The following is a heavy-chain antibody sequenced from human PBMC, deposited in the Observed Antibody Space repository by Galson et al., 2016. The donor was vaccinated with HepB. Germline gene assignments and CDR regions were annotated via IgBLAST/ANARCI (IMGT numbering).Heavy chain of an antibody. D-gene: IGHD2-2*01. V-gene: IGHV3-64D*06. Sequence: SLRLSCAASGFTFSHYALHWVRQAPGKGLEYVSGISANGRDTYYADSVKDRFTISRDNSKNTLFLQMSSLRPEDTAVYYCVKDGGYCSSASCSAPFDYWGQGALVTASS. CDR2: ISANGRDT. CDR3: VKDGGYCSSASCSAPFDY. J-gene: IGHJ4*02. CDR1: GFTFSHYA.